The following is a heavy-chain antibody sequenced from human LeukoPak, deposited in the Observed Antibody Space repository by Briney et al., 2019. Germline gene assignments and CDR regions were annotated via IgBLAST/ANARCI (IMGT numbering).Heavy chain of an antibody. CDR3: ARDPCSSVSCPLRY. J-gene: IGHJ4*02. Sequence: SETLSLTCAVSGGSLSGYYCNWIRQTPGKGLEWIGEINNSGTTNYNPSLKSRVAISVDRSKNQFSLKLTSVTAADTAAYYCARDPCSSVSCPLRYWGQGTQVTVSS. D-gene: IGHD6-25*01. CDR1: GGSLSGYY. CDR2: INNSGTT. V-gene: IGHV4-34*01.